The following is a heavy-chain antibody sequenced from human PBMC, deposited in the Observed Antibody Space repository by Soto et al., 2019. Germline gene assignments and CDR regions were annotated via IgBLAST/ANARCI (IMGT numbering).Heavy chain of an antibody. CDR1: GGSFSGYY. V-gene: IGHV4-34*01. CDR3: ARYRITMVRGVIHYYYYGMDV. D-gene: IGHD3-10*01. Sequence: SETLSLTCAVYGGSFSGYYWSWIRQPPGKGLEWIGEINHSGSTNYNPSLKSRVTISVDTSKNQFSLKLISVTAADTAVYYCARYRITMVRGVIHYYYYGMDVWGQGTTVTVSS. CDR2: INHSGST. J-gene: IGHJ6*02.